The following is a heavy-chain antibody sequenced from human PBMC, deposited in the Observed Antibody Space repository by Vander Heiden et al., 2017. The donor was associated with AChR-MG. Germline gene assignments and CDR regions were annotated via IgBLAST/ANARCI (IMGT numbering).Heavy chain of an antibody. CDR3: ARDVGYGSGSYLDY. D-gene: IGHD3-10*01. CDR1: GGSFSNYY. V-gene: IGHV4-59*13. CDR2: IYYSGST. J-gene: IGHJ4*02. Sequence: QVQLQESGPGLVKPSETLSLTCPVSGGSFSNYYWNWIRRPPGKGLECIGYIYYSGSTNYNPSLKSRTTISVDTSKNQFSLKLTSVTAADTAVYYCARDVGYGSGSYLDYWGQGTLVTVSS.